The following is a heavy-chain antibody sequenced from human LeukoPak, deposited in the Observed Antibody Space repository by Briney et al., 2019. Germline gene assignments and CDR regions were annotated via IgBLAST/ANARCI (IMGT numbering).Heavy chain of an antibody. CDR3: TIPYYYYGMDV. CDR1: GGSFSGYY. V-gene: IGHV3-66*01. CDR2: IYSGGST. J-gene: IGHJ6*02. Sequence: ETLSLTCAVYGGSFSGYYWSWIRQPPGKGLEWVSVIYSGGSTYYADSVKGRFTISRDNSKNTLYLQMNSLRAEDTAVYYCTIPYYYYGMDVWGQGTTVTVSS. D-gene: IGHD3-10*01.